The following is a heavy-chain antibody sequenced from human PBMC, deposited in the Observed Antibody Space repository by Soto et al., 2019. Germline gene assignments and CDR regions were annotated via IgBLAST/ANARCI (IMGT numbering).Heavy chain of an antibody. CDR2: IWYDGSNK. V-gene: IGHV3-33*01. CDR3: ARETSFFDSSGYYNDY. J-gene: IGHJ4*02. D-gene: IGHD3-22*01. Sequence: GGSLRLSCAASGFTFSSYGMHWVRQAPGKGLEWVAVIWYDGSNKYYADSVKGRFTISRDNSKNTLYLQMNSLRAEDTAVYYCARETSFFDSSGYYNDYWGQGTLVTVSS. CDR1: GFTFSSYG.